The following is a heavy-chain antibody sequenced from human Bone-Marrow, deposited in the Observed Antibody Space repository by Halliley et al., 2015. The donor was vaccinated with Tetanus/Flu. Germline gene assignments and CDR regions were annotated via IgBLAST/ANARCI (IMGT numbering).Heavy chain of an antibody. CDR2: SKK. D-gene: IGHD6-19*01. J-gene: IGHJ6*02. Sequence: SKKYYADSVKGRFTISRDNSKNTVYLQMNSLRAEDTAVYYCAKDPLRAEYSTGWYPAYGMDVWGQGATVTVSS. CDR3: AKDPLRAEYSTGWYPAYGMDV. V-gene: IGHV3-30*01.